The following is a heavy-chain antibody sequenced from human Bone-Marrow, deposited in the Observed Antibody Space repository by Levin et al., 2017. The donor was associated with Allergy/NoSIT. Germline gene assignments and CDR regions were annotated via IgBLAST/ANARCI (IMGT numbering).Heavy chain of an antibody. J-gene: IGHJ4*02. D-gene: IGHD1-1*01. CDR1: GGSISSYH. CDR3: ARGGLQLYLDY. CDR2: VHDSGRT. V-gene: IGHV4-59*01. Sequence: PSETLSLTCTVSGGSISSYHWNWIRQSPGKGLEWIGYVHDSGRTNSNASLRSRVTISIDTSRKQFSLRLRSVTAADTAVYFCARGGLQLYLDYWGQGILVTVSS.